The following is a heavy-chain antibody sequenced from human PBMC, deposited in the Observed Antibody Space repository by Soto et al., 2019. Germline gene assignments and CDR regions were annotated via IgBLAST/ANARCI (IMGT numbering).Heavy chain of an antibody. Sequence: EVQLVESGGGLVQPGGSLRLSCAAFGFTFSNYWMSWVRQAPGKGLEWVANIKQDGSEKYYVDSVKGRFTISRDNAENSLYLQMNSLRAEDTAVYYCARRYFDYWGQGILVTVSS. CDR1: GFTFSNYW. CDR2: IKQDGSEK. J-gene: IGHJ4*02. CDR3: ARRYFDY. V-gene: IGHV3-7*01.